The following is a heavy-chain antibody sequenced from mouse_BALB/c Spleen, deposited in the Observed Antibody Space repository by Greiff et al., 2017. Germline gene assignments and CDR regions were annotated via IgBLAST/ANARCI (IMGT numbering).Heavy chain of an antibody. CDR1: GFTFSDYY. J-gene: IGHJ4*01. Sequence: DVMLVESGGGLVKPGGSLKLSCAASGFTFSDYYMYWVRQTPEKRLEWVATISDGGSYTYYPDSVKGRFTISRDNAKNNLYLQMSSLKSEDTAMYYCARDYYGSSYNYYAMDYWGQGTSVTVSS. V-gene: IGHV5-4*02. CDR3: ARDYYGSSYNYYAMDY. D-gene: IGHD1-1*01. CDR2: ISDGGSYT.